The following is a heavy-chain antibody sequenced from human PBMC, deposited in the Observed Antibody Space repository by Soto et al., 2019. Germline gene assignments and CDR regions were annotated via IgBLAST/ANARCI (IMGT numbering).Heavy chain of an antibody. CDR1: GGSISSSSYY. D-gene: IGHD2-15*01. CDR3: ARVSWYCSGGSCLPPYYYGMDV. Sequence: PSETLSLTCTVSGGSISSSSYYWGWIRQPPGKGLEWIGEIYHSGSTNYNPSLKSRVTISVDTSKNQFSLKLSSVTAADTAVYYCARVSWYCSGGSCLPPYYYGMDVWGQGTTVTVSS. J-gene: IGHJ6*02. CDR2: IYHSGST. V-gene: IGHV4-39*07.